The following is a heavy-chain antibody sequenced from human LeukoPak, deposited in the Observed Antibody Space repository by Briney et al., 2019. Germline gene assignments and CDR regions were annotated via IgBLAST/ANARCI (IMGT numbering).Heavy chain of an antibody. CDR2: ISSGSSSI. J-gene: IGHJ4*02. Sequence: GGSLRLSCAASGFTFSTYSMNWVRQAPGKGLEWVSYISSGSSSISYADSVKGRFTISRDNAKNSLYLQMKSLRAEDTAVYYCARDSNWLPDYWGQGTLVTVSS. D-gene: IGHD5-12*01. V-gene: IGHV3-48*04. CDR3: ARDSNWLPDY. CDR1: GFTFSTYS.